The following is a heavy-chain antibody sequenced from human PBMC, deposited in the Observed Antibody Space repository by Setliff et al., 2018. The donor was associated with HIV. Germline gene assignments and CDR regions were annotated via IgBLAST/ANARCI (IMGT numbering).Heavy chain of an antibody. V-gene: IGHV3-74*01. Sequence: PGGSLRLSCAASGFTLSRYWMHWVRQAPGQGLVWVSGINNDTTTTTYADSVKGRFSISRDNAKNTLYLQMNGLRGEDTAVYYCAMFSSSSGWGQGTQVTVSS. D-gene: IGHD6-6*01. J-gene: IGHJ4*02. CDR2: INNDTTTT. CDR3: AMFSSSSG. CDR1: GFTLSRYW.